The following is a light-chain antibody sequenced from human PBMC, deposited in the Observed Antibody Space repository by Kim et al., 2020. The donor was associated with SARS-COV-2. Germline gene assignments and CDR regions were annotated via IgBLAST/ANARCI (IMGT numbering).Light chain of an antibody. J-gene: IGKJ4*01. Sequence: EIVMTQSPATLSVSPGERVILSCRASQSVRNNLVWYQQKPGQAPRLLIYGASTRAAGIPARFSGSGYRTEFTLTINSLQSEDFGIYYCQQYNDWLNFGGGTKLEI. CDR1: QSVRNN. CDR2: GAS. CDR3: QQYNDWLN. V-gene: IGKV3-15*01.